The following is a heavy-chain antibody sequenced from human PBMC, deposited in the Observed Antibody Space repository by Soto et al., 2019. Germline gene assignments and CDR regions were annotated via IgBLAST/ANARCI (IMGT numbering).Heavy chain of an antibody. J-gene: IGHJ4*02. CDR1: GYTFSTYE. V-gene: IGHV1-8*01. Sequence: GASVKVSCKASGYTFSTYEINWVRRAAGQGLEWMGRMNPDNGNTGYAQKFQDRATMTRNTSISTAYMELSSLRSDDTAVYYCARGPRESGEWLLFDYWGQGALVTVS. CDR2: MNPDNGNT. D-gene: IGHD3-3*01. CDR3: ARGPRESGEWLLFDY.